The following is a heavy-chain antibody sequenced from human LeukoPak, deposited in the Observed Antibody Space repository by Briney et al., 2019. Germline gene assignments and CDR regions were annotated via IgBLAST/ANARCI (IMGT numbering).Heavy chain of an antibody. D-gene: IGHD3-9*01. Sequence: GGSLRLSCAASGFSFITSGMHWVRQAPGKGLEWVAVISHDGTNKYYADSVKGRITISRDNSKSTLYLQMNSLRAEDTAVYYCGRDRGRDYDGLTGYFDYWGQGTLVTISS. J-gene: IGHJ4*02. CDR2: ISHDGTNK. V-gene: IGHV3-30*03. CDR1: GFSFITSG. CDR3: GRDRGRDYDGLTGYFDY.